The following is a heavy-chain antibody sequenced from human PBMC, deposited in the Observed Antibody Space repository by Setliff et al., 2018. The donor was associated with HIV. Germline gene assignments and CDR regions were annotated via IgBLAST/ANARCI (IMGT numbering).Heavy chain of an antibody. Sequence: ASETLSLTCTVSGGSISSSHDFWNWIRQPPGKGLEWIGAISYGGITYYNPSLTSRVTISVDTSKNQFSLKVTSVTAADTAVYYCARVPGRDYYDTSGDFDYWGLGTLVTVSS. CDR1: GGSISSSHDF. J-gene: IGHJ4*02. CDR2: ISYGGIT. CDR3: ARVPGRDYYDTSGDFDY. V-gene: IGHV4-39*07. D-gene: IGHD3-22*01.